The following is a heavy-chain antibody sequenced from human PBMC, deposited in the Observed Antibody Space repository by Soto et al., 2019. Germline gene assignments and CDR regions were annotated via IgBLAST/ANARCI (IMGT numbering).Heavy chain of an antibody. CDR3: AREGGSGTTVDY. CDR1: GFTFSSYV. J-gene: IGHJ4*02. CDR2: ISGVGGST. V-gene: IGHV3-23*01. Sequence: EVQLLESGGGLVQPGGSLRLSCVTSGFTFSSYVINWVRQAPGKGLEWVSAISGVGGSTYYADSVSGRFIISRDNSKNTVYLQMNSLRAEDTAMYYCAREGGSGTTVDYWGQGALVTVPS. D-gene: IGHD5-12*01.